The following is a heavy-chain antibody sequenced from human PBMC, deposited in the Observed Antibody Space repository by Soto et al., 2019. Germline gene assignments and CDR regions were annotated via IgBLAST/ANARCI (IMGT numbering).Heavy chain of an antibody. Sequence: SETLSLTCTVSGGSLSSGGYYWSWIRQHPGKGLEWIGYIYYSGSTYYNPSLKSRVTISVDTSKNQFSLKLSSVTAADTAVYYCAREVGSIFGVVTSMDVWGQGTTVTVSS. V-gene: IGHV4-31*03. D-gene: IGHD3-3*01. J-gene: IGHJ6*02. CDR3: AREVGSIFGVVTSMDV. CDR1: GGSLSSGGYY. CDR2: IYYSGST.